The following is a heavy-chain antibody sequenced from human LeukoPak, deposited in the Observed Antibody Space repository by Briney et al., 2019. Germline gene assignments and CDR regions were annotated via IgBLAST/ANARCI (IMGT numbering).Heavy chain of an antibody. V-gene: IGHV4-61*02. CDR2: IYTSGST. Sequence: PSQTLSLTCTVSGGSISSGSYYWSWIRQPAGKGLEWIGRIYTSGSTNYNPSLKSRVTISVDTSKNQFSLKLGSVTAADTAVYYCARGEYDFWSGYPYYFDYWGQGTLVTVSS. J-gene: IGHJ4*02. CDR1: GGSISSGSYY. D-gene: IGHD3-3*01. CDR3: ARGEYDFWSGYPYYFDY.